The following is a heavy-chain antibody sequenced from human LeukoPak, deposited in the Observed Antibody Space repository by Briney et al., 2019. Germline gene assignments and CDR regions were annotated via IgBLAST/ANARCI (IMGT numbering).Heavy chain of an antibody. Sequence: GGSLRLSCAASGFTFSSYSMNWVRQAPGKGLEWVSSISSSSYIYYADSVKGRFTISRDNAKNSLYLQMNSLRAEDTAVYYCARADWDTAMIDYWGQGTLVTVSS. V-gene: IGHV3-21*01. CDR1: GFTFSSYS. J-gene: IGHJ4*02. D-gene: IGHD5-18*01. CDR3: ARADWDTAMIDY. CDR2: ISSSSYI.